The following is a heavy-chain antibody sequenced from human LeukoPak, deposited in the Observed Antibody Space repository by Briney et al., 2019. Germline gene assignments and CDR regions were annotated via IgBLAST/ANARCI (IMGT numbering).Heavy chain of an antibody. D-gene: IGHD6-13*01. V-gene: IGHV1-18*01. CDR1: GYTFTSYG. J-gene: IGHJ6*02. CDR2: ISAYNGNT. Sequence: GASVKVSCKASGYTFTSYGISWVRQAPGQGLEWMGWISAYNGNTNYAQKLQGRVTMTTDTSTSTAYMELRSLRSDDTAVYYCATSIAAAGGYYYYGMDVWGQGTTVTVSS. CDR3: ATSIAAAGGYYYYGMDV.